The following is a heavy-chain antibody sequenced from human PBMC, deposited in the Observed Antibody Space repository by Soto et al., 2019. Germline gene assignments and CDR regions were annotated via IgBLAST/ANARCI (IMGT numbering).Heavy chain of an antibody. Sequence: GGSLRLSCAASGFTFSSYAMHWVRQAPGKGLEWVAVISYDGSNKYYADSVKGRFTISRDNSKNTLYLQMNSLRAEDTAVYYCARGGSILSSSWYRDYYYGMDVWGQGTTVTV. CDR3: ARGGSILSSSWYRDYYYGMDV. CDR1: GFTFSSYA. D-gene: IGHD6-13*01. V-gene: IGHV3-30-3*01. J-gene: IGHJ6*02. CDR2: ISYDGSNK.